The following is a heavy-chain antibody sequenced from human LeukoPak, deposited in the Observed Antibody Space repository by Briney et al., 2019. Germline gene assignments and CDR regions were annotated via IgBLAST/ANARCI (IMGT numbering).Heavy chain of an antibody. J-gene: IGHJ3*02. V-gene: IGHV3-30*02. CDR3: APVDIVAPDAFDI. CDR2: IRYDGSNK. Sequence: PGGSLRLSCAASGFTFSSYGMHWVRQAPGKGLEWVAFIRYDGSNKYYADSVKGRFTISRDNSKNTLYLQMNSLRAEDTAVYYCAPVDIVAPDAFDIWGQGTMVTVSS. CDR1: GFTFSSYG. D-gene: IGHD5-12*01.